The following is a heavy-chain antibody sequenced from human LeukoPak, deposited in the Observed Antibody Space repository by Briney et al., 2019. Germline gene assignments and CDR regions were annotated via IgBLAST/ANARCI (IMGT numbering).Heavy chain of an antibody. V-gene: IGHV3-23*01. Sequence: GGSLRLSCAASGFTFSSYGMSWVRQAPGKGLEWVSAISGSGGSTYYADSVKGRFTISRDNSKNTLYLQMNSLRAEDTAVYYCAKDRGSYYYYMDVWGKGTTVTISS. CDR2: ISGSGGST. CDR1: GFTFSSYG. J-gene: IGHJ6*03. CDR3: AKDRGSYYYYMDV.